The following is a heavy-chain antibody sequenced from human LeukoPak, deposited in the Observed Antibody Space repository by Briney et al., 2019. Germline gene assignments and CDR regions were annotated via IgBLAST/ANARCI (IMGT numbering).Heavy chain of an antibody. CDR2: ISWNSGSI. V-gene: IGHV3-9*01. CDR1: GFTFDDYA. J-gene: IGHJ4*02. CDR3: AKDRAATAHLIEY. D-gene: IGHD6-25*01. Sequence: GRSLRLSCAASGFTFDDYAMHWVRQAPGKGLEWVSGISWNSGSIGYADSVKGRFTISRDNAKNSLYLQMNSLRAEDTALYYCAKDRAATAHLIEYWGQGTLVTVPS.